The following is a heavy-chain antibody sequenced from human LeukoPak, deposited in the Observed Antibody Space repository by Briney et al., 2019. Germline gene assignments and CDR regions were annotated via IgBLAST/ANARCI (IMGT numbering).Heavy chain of an antibody. V-gene: IGHV4-39*01. CDR1: GGSISSGDYY. D-gene: IGHD3-3*01. CDR3: ARGVGNITIFGVVILTPFDY. Sequence: SETLSLTCTVSGGSISSGDYYWGWIRQPPGKGLEWIGSIYYSGSTYYNPSLKSRVTISVDTSKNQFSLQLSSVTAADTAVYYCARGVGNITIFGVVILTPFDYWGQGTLVTVSS. J-gene: IGHJ4*02. CDR2: IYYSGST.